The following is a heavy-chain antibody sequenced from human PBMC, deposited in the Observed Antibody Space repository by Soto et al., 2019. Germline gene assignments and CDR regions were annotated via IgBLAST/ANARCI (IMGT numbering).Heavy chain of an antibody. D-gene: IGHD2-21*02. J-gene: IGHJ6*02. V-gene: IGHV3-15*01. CDR1: GFTFSNAW. Sequence: PGGSLRLSCAASGFTFSNAWMSWVRQAPGRGLEWVGRIKSKTAGGTTDYAAPVKGRFTISRDDSKNTLYLQMNSLKTEDTAVYYCTSHPGRATVVVTAIPLDYYYGMDVWGQGTTVTVSS. CDR3: TSHPGRATVVVTAIPLDYYYGMDV. CDR2: IKSKTAGGTT.